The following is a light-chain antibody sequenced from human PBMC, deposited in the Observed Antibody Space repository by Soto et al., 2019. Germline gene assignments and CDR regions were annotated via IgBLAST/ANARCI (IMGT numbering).Light chain of an antibody. CDR1: QGIGSY. CDR3: QQLNTYPA. Sequence: DLPLTQSPSFLSASVGDRVTITCRASQGIGSYLGWYQQAPGKAPKLLIYGASTLQSGVPSRFSGSGSGTEFTLTISILHPEDVATYFCQQLNTYPAFGGGTKVE. CDR2: GAS. J-gene: IGKJ4*01. V-gene: IGKV1-9*01.